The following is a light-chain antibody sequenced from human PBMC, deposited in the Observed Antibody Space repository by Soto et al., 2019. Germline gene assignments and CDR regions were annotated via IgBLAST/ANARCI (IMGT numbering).Light chain of an antibody. V-gene: IGKV3-15*01. CDR1: QSVSSN. CDR2: GAS. CDR3: QQYNNWPPIT. Sequence: EILMTQSTATLSVSPGERATLSCRASQSVSSNLAWYQQKPGQAPKLLIYGASTRVTGIPARFSGSGSGTDFTLTISSLQSEDFAVYYCQQYNNWPPITFGQGTQLEIK. J-gene: IGKJ5*01.